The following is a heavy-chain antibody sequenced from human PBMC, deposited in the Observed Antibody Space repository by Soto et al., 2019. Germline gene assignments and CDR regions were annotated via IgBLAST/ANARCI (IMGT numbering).Heavy chain of an antibody. CDR2: IYHSGST. Sequence: SETLSLTCAVSGGSISSGGYSWSWIRQPPGKGLEWIGYIYHSGSTYYNPSLKSRVTISVDRSKNQFSLKLSSVTAAGTAVYYCARVAGQGYCSGGSCYVYNWFDPWGQGTLVTVS. D-gene: IGHD2-15*01. J-gene: IGHJ5*02. CDR3: ARVAGQGYCSGGSCYVYNWFDP. CDR1: GGSISSGGYS. V-gene: IGHV4-30-2*01.